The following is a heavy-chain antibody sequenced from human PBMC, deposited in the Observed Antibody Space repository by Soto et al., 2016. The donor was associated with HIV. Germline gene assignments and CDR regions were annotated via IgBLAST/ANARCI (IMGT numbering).Heavy chain of an antibody. CDR3: ARGRGSYDAGGYYFEAFDI. V-gene: IGHV3-13*04. Sequence: EVQLVESGGGLVQPGGSLRLSCAASGFTFSSYDMHWVRQATGKGPEWVSGIGTGGDTYYLGSVKGRFTISRENAKNSWYLQMNSLRAGDTAVYYCARGRGSYDAGGYYFEAFDIWGQGTMVTVSS. J-gene: IGHJ3*02. CDR1: GFTFSSYD. D-gene: IGHD3-22*01. CDR2: IGTGGDT.